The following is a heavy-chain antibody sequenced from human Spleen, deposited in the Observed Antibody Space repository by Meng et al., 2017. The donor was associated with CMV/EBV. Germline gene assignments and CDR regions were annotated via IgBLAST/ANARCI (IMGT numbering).Heavy chain of an antibody. CDR2: ISNTGNYI. Sequence: YSMNWVRQAPGKGLEWVSSISNTGNYIYYADPMKGRFTISRDNAKNSLYLQMNSLRAEDTAVYFCARDTGYCSSSSCPGDRIAFDVWGQGTMVTVSS. CDR3: ARDTGYCSSSSCPGDRIAFDV. D-gene: IGHD2-2*01. CDR1: YS. V-gene: IGHV3-21*01. J-gene: IGHJ3*01.